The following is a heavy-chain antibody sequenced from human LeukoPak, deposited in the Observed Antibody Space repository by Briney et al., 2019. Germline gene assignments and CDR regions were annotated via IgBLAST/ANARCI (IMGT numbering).Heavy chain of an antibody. CDR1: GGFISSYY. CDR3: ARWSSCGGDCYVLQH. V-gene: IGHV4-59*01. J-gene: IGHJ1*01. CDR2: IYYSGST. D-gene: IGHD2-21*02. Sequence: SEALSLTCTVSGGFISSYYWSWIRQPPGKGLEWIGHIYYSGSTYYNPSLKSRVTISVDTSKSQFSLKLSSVTAADTAVYYCARWSSCGGDCYVLQHWGQGTLVTVSS.